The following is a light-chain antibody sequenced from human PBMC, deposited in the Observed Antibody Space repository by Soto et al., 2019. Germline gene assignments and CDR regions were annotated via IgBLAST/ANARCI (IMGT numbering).Light chain of an antibody. Sequence: QSALTQPASVSGSPGQSITISCTGTSSDISGYNFVSWYQQHPGKAPKLMIFDVNNRPSGVSNRFSGSKSGNTASLTISGLQAEDEADYYCSSYTSSSTFDVVFGGGTKLTVL. CDR3: SSYTSSSTFDVV. CDR2: DVN. J-gene: IGLJ2*01. V-gene: IGLV2-14*03. CDR1: SSDISGYNF.